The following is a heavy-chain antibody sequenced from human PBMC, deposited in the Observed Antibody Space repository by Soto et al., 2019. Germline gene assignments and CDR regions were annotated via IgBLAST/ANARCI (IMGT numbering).Heavy chain of an antibody. D-gene: IGHD3-22*01. V-gene: IGHV3-30*18. CDR2: ISYDESNK. J-gene: IGHJ1*01. Sequence: QVQLVESGGGVVQPGRSLRLSCAASGFTFSSYGMHWVRQAPGKGLEWVAVISYDESNKYYADSVKGRFTISRDNSKNTLYLQRNNLRAEDSAVYYCTKGVVVIASYFQHCGQGTLVTVSS. CDR3: TKGVVVIASYFQH. CDR1: GFTFSSYG.